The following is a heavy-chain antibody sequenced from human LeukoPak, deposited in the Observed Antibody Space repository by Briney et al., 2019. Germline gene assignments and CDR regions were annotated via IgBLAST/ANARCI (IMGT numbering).Heavy chain of an antibody. D-gene: IGHD1-26*01. CDR2: NRISGST. CDR3: AREGGSSSDAFDI. V-gene: IGHV4-61*02. J-gene: IGHJ3*02. CDR1: GGSISSGSYY. Sequence: SQTLSLTCTVSGGSISSGSYYWSWIRQRAGKGLEWIGRNRISGSTNYNPSLKSRVTISLDTSKNQFSLNLSSVTAADTAVYYCAREGGSSSDAFDIWGQGTMVTVSS.